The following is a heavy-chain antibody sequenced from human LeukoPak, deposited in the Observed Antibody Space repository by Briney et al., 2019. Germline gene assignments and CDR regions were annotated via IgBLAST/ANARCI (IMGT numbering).Heavy chain of an antibody. D-gene: IGHD3-3*01. V-gene: IGHV1-2*02. J-gene: IGHJ4*02. CDR1: GHTFTGYY. CDR3: ARGNHVRGPLVGITIFGVVTGY. CDR2: INPNSGGT. Sequence: ASVKVSCKASGHTFTGYYMHWVRQAPGQGLEWMGWINPNSGGTNYAQKFQGRVTMTRDTSISTAYMELSRLRSDDTAVYYCARGNHVRGPLVGITIFGVVTGYWGQGTLVTVSS.